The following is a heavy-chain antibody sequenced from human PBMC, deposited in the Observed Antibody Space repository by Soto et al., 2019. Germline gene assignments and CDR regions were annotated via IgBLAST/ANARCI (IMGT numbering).Heavy chain of an antibody. Sequence: SGGSLRLSCAASGFTFSDYYMSWIRQAPGKGLEWVSYISSSGSTIYYADSVKGRFTISRDNAKNSLYLQMNSLRAEDTAVYYCARDRDTLTIFGVGNWFDPWGQGTLVTVSS. V-gene: IGHV3-11*01. J-gene: IGHJ5*02. CDR3: ARDRDTLTIFGVGNWFDP. CDR1: GFTFSDYY. CDR2: ISSSGSTI. D-gene: IGHD3-3*01.